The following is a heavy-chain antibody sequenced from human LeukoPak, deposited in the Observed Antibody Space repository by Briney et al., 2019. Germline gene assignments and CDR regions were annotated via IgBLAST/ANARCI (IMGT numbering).Heavy chain of an antibody. V-gene: IGHV1-2*02. J-gene: IGHJ4*02. D-gene: IGHD2-2*01. Sequence: ASVKVSCKASGYTFTGYYMHWVRQAPGQGLEWMGWINPNSGGTNYAQKFQGRVTMTRDTSISTAYMELSRLRSEDTAVYYCARVGRVVVPAAMRYWGQGTLVTVSS. CDR3: ARVGRVVVPAAMRY. CDR2: INPNSGGT. CDR1: GYTFTGYY.